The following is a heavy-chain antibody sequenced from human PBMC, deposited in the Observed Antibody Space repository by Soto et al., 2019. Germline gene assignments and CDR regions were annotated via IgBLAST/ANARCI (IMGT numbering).Heavy chain of an antibody. CDR2: ISGIGGTT. D-gene: IGHD6-25*01. CDR3: ARFFVETGSNSGWPWSFHY. CDR1: GFTFSNYA. J-gene: IGHJ4*02. Sequence: EVQLLESGGGLVQPGRSLRLSCAASGFTFSNYAMSWVRQAPGQGLDWVSAISGIGGTTDYADSVKVRCTISRDNSKNTLFLQMKSLRAEDAAVYYCARFFVETGSNSGWPWSFHYGGQCTLVTASS. V-gene: IGHV3-23*01.